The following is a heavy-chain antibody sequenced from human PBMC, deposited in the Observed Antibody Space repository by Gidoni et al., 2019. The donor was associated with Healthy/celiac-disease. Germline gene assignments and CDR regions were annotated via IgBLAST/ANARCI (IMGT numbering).Heavy chain of an antibody. V-gene: IGHV3-49*03. CDR2: IRSKAYGGTT. CDR3: TSPDFWSGYSLDY. Sequence: EVQLVDSGGGLVQSGRSLRLSCTASGFSFGSYAMSWFRQAPGKGLEWVGIIRSKAYGGTTEYAASVKGRFTISRDDSKSIAYLQMNSLKTEDTAVYYCTSPDFWSGYSLDYWGQGTLVTVSS. CDR1: GFSFGSYA. J-gene: IGHJ4*02. D-gene: IGHD3-3*01.